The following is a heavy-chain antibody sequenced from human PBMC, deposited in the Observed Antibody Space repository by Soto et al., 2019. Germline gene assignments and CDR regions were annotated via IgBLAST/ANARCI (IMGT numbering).Heavy chain of an antibody. CDR2: IKSKTDGGTT. CDR1: GFTFSNAL. J-gene: IGHJ6*02. D-gene: IGHD3-3*01. Sequence: GGSLRLSCAASGFTFSNALMSWVRQAPGKGLEWVGRIKSKTDGGTTDYAAPVKGRFTISRDDSKNTLYLQMNSLKTEDTVVYYCTAGPIFGVVISNYYYYYGMDVWGQGTTVTVSS. CDR3: TAGPIFGVVISNYYYYYGMDV. V-gene: IGHV3-15*01.